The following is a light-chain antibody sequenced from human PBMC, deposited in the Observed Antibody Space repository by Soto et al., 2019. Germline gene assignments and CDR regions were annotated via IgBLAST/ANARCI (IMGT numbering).Light chain of an antibody. Sequence: QSALTQPASVSASPGQSITISCTGTNSDVGKFDYVSWYQHHPGKAPKLVISAVTRRSSGISDRFSGSKSGNTATLTISGLQAEDEADYYYASYTDTTTQVFGGGTKLTVL. CDR1: NSDVGKFDY. J-gene: IGLJ3*02. CDR3: ASYTDTTTQV. CDR2: AVT. V-gene: IGLV2-14*01.